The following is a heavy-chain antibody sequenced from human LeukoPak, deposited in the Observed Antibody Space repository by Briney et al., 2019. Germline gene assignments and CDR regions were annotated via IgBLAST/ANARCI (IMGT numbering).Heavy chain of an antibody. V-gene: IGHV1-2*02. D-gene: IGHD2-2*02. CDR2: INPNSGGT. CDR1: GYTFTGYY. Sequence: GASVKVSCKASGYTFTGYYMHWVRQAPGQGLEWMGWINPNSGGTNYAQKFRGRVTMTRDTSISTAYMELSRLRSDDTAVYYCARVRCSSTSCYNAFDIWGQGTMVTVSS. J-gene: IGHJ3*02. CDR3: ARVRCSSTSCYNAFDI.